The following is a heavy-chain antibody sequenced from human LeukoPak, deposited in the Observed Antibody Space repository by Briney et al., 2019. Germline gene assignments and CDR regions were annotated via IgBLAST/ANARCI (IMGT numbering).Heavy chain of an antibody. V-gene: IGHV3-23*01. CDR3: ARDWGVGRRDY. D-gene: IGHD3-10*01. CDR1: GFTFSSYA. J-gene: IGHJ4*02. Sequence: PGGSLRLSCAASGFTFSSYAMSWVRQAPGKGLEWVSAISGSGGSTYYADSVKGRFTISRDNVKNSLYLQMNSLRAEDTAVYYCARDWGVGRRDYWGQGTLVTVSS. CDR2: ISGSGGST.